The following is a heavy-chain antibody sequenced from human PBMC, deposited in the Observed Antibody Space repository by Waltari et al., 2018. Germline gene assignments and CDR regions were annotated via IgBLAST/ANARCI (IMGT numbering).Heavy chain of an antibody. D-gene: IGHD3-10*01. J-gene: IGHJ6*02. V-gene: IGHV3-21*01. CDR1: GFPFSGYS. Sequence: EVQLVESGGGLVKPGGSLRLSCGASGFPFSGYSMNWVRQAQGMGLEWVSSISSSISYIYYEDSVKGRFTISRDNAKNSMNLQMNSLRADDTAVYYCARGAYGSGSYVYGMDVWGQGTTVTVSS. CDR2: ISSSISYI. CDR3: ARGAYGSGSYVYGMDV.